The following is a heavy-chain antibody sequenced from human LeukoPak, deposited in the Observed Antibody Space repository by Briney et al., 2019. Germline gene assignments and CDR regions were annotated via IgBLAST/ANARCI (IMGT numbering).Heavy chain of an antibody. CDR1: GGSISSNY. V-gene: IGHV4-59*01. CDR3: ASEVLAAAGAFDI. J-gene: IGHJ3*02. Sequence: SETLSLTCTVSGGSISSNYWSWIRQPPGKGLEWIGYIYYSGSTNYNPSLKSRVTISVDTSKNQFSLKLSSVTAADTAVYYCASEVLAAAGAFDIWGQGTMVTVSS. CDR2: IYYSGST. D-gene: IGHD6-13*01.